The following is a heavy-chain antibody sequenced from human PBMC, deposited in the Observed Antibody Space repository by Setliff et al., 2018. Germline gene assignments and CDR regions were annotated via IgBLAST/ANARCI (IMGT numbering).Heavy chain of an antibody. Sequence: PSETLSLTCTVSGGSISSGSYYWSWIRQPAGKGLEWIGRIYTSGSTNYNPSLKSRVTISADTSKNQFSLKLSSVTAADTAVYYCARSIGLWFVDWGQGTLVTVSS. J-gene: IGHJ4*02. CDR1: GGSISSGSYY. CDR2: IYTSGST. V-gene: IGHV4-61*02. CDR3: ARSIGLWFVD. D-gene: IGHD5-18*01.